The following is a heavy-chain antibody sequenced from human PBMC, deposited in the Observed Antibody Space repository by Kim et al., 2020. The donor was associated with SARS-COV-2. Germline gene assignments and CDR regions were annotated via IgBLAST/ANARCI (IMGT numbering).Heavy chain of an antibody. D-gene: IGHD2-2*01. CDR3: AKPDIVVVPAARGGFGY. Sequence: VKGRFTISRDNSKYSLYLQMNSLRTEDTALYYCAKPDIVVVPAARGGFGYWGQGTLVTVSS. J-gene: IGHJ4*02. V-gene: IGHV3-43*01.